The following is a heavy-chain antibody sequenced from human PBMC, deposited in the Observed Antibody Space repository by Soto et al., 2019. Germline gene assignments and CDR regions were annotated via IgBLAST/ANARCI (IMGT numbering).Heavy chain of an antibody. J-gene: IGHJ4*02. Sequence: ASVKVSCKASGGTFSGYAISWVRQAPGQGLEWMGGIIPIFGTANYAQKFQGRVTITADKSTSTAYMELSSLRSEDTAVYYCAHGDVTYFFDFWGQGTLVTVSS. CDR1: GGTFSGYA. CDR3: AHGDVTYFFDF. V-gene: IGHV1-69*06. D-gene: IGHD2-21*02. CDR2: IIPIFGTA.